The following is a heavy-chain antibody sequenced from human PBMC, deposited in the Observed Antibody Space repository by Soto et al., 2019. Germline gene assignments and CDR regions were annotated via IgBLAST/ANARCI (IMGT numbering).Heavy chain of an antibody. J-gene: IGHJ4*02. CDR3: ARRYGDQFDY. Sequence: QVQLQESGPGLVKPSETLSLTCTVSGGSISSYYWSWIRQPPGKGLEWIGYIYYSGSNNYNPSLKSQFTIPVDKSKNQVSLKLRSVTAADTAVYYCARRYGDQFDYWGQGTLVTVSS. CDR2: IYYSGSN. CDR1: GGSISSYY. V-gene: IGHV4-59*01. D-gene: IGHD4-17*01.